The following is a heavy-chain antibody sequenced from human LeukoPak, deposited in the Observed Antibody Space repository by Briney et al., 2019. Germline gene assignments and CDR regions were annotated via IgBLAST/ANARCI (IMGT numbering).Heavy chain of an antibody. CDR2: INSDGSST. D-gene: IGHD6-6*01. J-gene: IGHJ4*02. V-gene: IGHV3-74*01. CDR3: ARGDSSSKIDY. CDR1: GFTFSSYE. Sequence: PGGSLRLSCAASGFTFSSYEMNWVRQAPGKGLEWVSRINSDGSSTSYADSVKGRFTISRDNAKNSLYLQMNSLRAEDTAMYYCARGDSSSKIDYWGQGTLVTVSS.